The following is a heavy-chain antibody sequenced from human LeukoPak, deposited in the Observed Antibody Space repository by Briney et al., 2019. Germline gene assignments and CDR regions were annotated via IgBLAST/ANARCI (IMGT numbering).Heavy chain of an antibody. CDR1: GLTFSSYA. J-gene: IGHJ6*02. Sequence: GGSLRLSCAASGLTFSSYAMTWIRQAPGKGLEWVSSVGGSAEYTYYADSVKGRFTISRDNSRNTLSLQMNSLRAEDTAVYYCAKGYGSAALGMDVSGQGTTVTVSS. CDR3: AKGYGSAALGMDV. CDR2: VGGSAEYT. D-gene: IGHD3-10*01. V-gene: IGHV3-23*01.